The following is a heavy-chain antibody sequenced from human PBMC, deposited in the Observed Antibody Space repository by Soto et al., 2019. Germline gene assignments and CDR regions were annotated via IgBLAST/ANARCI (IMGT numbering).Heavy chain of an antibody. J-gene: IGHJ4*02. CDR2: ISYGGSDK. V-gene: IGHV3-30*18. CDR1: GFTFSSYG. CDR3: AKGYFYFDD. D-gene: IGHD2-21*01. Sequence: QVQLVESGGGVVQPGRSLRLSCAASGFTFSSYGMHWVRQAPGKGLEWVAVISYGGSDKYYADSGNGRFSISRDNSNKTLYLQMNSLRSEDTAVYYCAKGYFYFDDWGQGTLVTVSS.